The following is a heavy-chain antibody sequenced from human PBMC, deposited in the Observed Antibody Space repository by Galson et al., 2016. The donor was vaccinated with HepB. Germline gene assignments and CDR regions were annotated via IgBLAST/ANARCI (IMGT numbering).Heavy chain of an antibody. J-gene: IGHJ4*02. Sequence: QSGAEVKSPGESLKISCEASGYNFNSYWIGWVRQMPGKGLEWMGIIYPGDSDTRYSPSFQGQVTISADKSISTAYLQWSSLKASDTAVYYCARHTSMGYNSCLWWDYWGQGTLVTVSS. CDR3: ARHTSMGYNSCLWWDY. CDR1: GYNFNSYW. D-gene: IGHD1-1*01. V-gene: IGHV5-51*01. CDR2: IYPGDSDT.